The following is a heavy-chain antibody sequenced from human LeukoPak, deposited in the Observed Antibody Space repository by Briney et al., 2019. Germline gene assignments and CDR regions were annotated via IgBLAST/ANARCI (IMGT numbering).Heavy chain of an antibody. J-gene: IGHJ5*02. CDR2: INPNSGGA. CDR3: ARGFRLSAIEDWFDP. D-gene: IGHD2-2*02. Sequence: GASVKVSCRTSGYTFNNYYMHWVRQAPGQGLEWMGWINPNSGGANYAQKFQGRITMTRDTSITTAYMELTGLKSDDTAVYYCARGFRLSAIEDWFDPWGQGTLVTVSS. V-gene: IGHV1-2*02. CDR1: GYTFNNYY.